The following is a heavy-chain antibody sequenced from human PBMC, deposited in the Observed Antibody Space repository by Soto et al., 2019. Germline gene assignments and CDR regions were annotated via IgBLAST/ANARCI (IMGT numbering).Heavy chain of an antibody. CDR2: IWYDGSNK. CDR1: GFTFSSYG. J-gene: IGHJ6*03. V-gene: IGHV3-33*01. D-gene: IGHD2-15*01. CDR3: ARDMVVVAAAISYYYMDV. Sequence: QVQLVESGGGVVQPGRSLRLSCAASGFTFSSYGMHWVRQAPGKGLEWVAVIWYDGSNKYYADSVKGRFTISRDNSKNSLYLQMNSLRAEDTAVYYCARDMVVVAAAISYYYMDVWGKGTTVTVSS.